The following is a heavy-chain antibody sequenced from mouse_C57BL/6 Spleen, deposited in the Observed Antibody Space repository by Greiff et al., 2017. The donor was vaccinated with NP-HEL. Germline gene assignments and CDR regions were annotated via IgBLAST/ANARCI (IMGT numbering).Heavy chain of an antibody. J-gene: IGHJ4*01. CDR3: VRHKGGNAMDY. V-gene: IGHV10-1*01. Sequence: DVHLVESGGGLVQPKGSLKLSCAASGFSFNTYAMNWVRQAPGKGLEWVARIRSKSNNYATYYADSVKDRFTISRDDSESMLYLQMNNLKTEDTAMYYCVRHKGGNAMDYWGQGTSVTVSS. CDR1: GFSFNTYA. CDR2: IRSKSNNYAT.